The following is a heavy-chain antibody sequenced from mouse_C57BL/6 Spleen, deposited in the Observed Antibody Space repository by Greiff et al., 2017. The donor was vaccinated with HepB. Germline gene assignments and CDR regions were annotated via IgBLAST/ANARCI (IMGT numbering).Heavy chain of an antibody. Sequence: DVQLVESGGGLVQPKGSLKLSCAASGFSFNTYAMNWVRQAPGKGLEWVARIRSKSNNYATYYADSVKDRFTISRDDSESMLYLQMNNLKTEDTAMYYCVRQEHYYGTYAMDYWGQGTSVTVSS. CDR1: GFSFNTYA. J-gene: IGHJ4*01. V-gene: IGHV10-1*01. D-gene: IGHD1-1*01. CDR2: IRSKSNNYAT. CDR3: VRQEHYYGTYAMDY.